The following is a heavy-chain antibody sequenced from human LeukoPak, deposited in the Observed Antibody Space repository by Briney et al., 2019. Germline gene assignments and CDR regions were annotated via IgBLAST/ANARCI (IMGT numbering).Heavy chain of an antibody. V-gene: IGHV3-74*01. CDR3: ARGAYTYGYDP. CDR1: GFTSSSYS. J-gene: IGHJ5*02. D-gene: IGHD5-18*01. CDR2: INGDGSTT. Sequence: PGGSLRLSCAASGFTSSSYSMHWVRQAPGKGLMWVSRINGDGSTTTHADSVKGRFTISRDNAKSTLYLQMNSLRAEDTAVYFCARGAYTYGYDPWGQGTLVTVSS.